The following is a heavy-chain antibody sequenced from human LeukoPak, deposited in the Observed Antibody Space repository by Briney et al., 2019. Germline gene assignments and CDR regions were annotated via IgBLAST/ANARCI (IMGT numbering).Heavy chain of an antibody. CDR1: GFTFGDYA. CDR3: ARIGRYCSGGSCKRNWFDP. D-gene: IGHD2-15*01. V-gene: IGHV3-11*04. Sequence: KSGGSLSLSCTASGFTFGDYAMSWLRQAPGKGREWVSYISSSGTTIFCRDSGKGRFTISRDNAKNSLYLHMNSLRAEDTAVYYCARIGRYCSGGSCKRNWFDPWGQGTLVTVSS. CDR2: ISSSGTTI. J-gene: IGHJ5*02.